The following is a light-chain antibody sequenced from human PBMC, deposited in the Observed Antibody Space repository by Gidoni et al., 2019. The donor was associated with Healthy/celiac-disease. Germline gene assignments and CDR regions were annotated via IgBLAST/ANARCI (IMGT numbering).Light chain of an antibody. CDR3: QQRSNWLIT. J-gene: IGKJ5*01. CDR2: DAS. Sequence: EIVLTQSPATLSLSPGERATLSCRASQSVSSYLAWYQQKPGQAPRLLIYDASSGSGTDFTLTISSLEPEDFAVYYCQQRSNWLITFGQGTRLEIK. V-gene: IGKV3-11*01. CDR1: QSVSSY.